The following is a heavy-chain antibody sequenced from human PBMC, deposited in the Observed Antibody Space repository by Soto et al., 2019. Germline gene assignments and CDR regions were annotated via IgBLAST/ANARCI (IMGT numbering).Heavy chain of an antibody. V-gene: IGHV5-10-1*01. J-gene: IGHJ6*02. Sequence: PGESLKISCKGSGYNFTSNWISWVRQRPGKGLEWMGRIDPSDSFRDYSPSFQGHVTISADKSISTAYLQWSSLKASDTAIYYCARRTIVGSVSGMDVWGQGTTVTVSS. CDR2: IDPSDSFR. CDR1: GYNFTSNW. CDR3: ARRTIVGSVSGMDV. D-gene: IGHD3-3*01.